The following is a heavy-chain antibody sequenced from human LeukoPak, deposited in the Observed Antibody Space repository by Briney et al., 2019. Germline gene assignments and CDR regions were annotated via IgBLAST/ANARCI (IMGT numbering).Heavy chain of an antibody. CDR2: ISGSGGDT. Sequence: VGSLRLSCAASGFTFSSYPMSWVRQAPGKGLEWVSAISGSGGDTYYADSVKGRFTISRDNSKNTLYLQMNSLRAEDTALYYCATSSGWYPKYFDYWGQGTLVTVSS. CDR1: GFTFSSYP. D-gene: IGHD6-19*01. J-gene: IGHJ4*02. V-gene: IGHV3-23*01. CDR3: ATSSGWYPKYFDY.